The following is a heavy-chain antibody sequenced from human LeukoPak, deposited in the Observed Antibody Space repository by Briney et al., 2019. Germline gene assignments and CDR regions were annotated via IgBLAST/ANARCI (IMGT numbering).Heavy chain of an antibody. CDR1: GGSFSGYY. J-gene: IGHJ3*02. D-gene: IGHD2-2*01. V-gene: IGHV4-34*01. Sequence: SETLSLTCAVYGGSFSGYYWSWIRQPPGKGLEWIGEINHSGSTNYNPSLKSRVTISVDTSKNQFSLKLSSVTAADTAVYYCASEVGYCSSTSRLADAFDIWGQGTMVTVSS. CDR2: INHSGST. CDR3: ASEVGYCSSTSRLADAFDI.